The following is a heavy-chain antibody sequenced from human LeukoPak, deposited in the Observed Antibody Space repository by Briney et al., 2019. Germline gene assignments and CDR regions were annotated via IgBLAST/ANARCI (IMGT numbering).Heavy chain of an antibody. Sequence: GTSLRLSCAASGFTFSRYAIHWVRQAPGKGLEWVAVISDDGTFTLYGDSVRGRFTVSRDSSKNTLYLQMNSLRPEDTAVYYCARDGRSGDYAIDYWGQGTLVTVSS. CDR2: ISDDGTFT. CDR3: ARDGRSGDYAIDY. J-gene: IGHJ4*02. D-gene: IGHD4-17*01. V-gene: IGHV3-30-3*01. CDR1: GFTFSRYA.